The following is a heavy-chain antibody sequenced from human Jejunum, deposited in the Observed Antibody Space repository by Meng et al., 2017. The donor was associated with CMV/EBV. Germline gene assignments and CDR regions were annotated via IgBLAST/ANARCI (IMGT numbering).Heavy chain of an antibody. CDR1: GFTFSGYY. CDR2: INSTGSLT. Sequence: SCTASGFTFSGYYMTWIRQAPGKGLEWLSYINSTGSLTNYTDSVKGRFIISRDNDKNSLFLQMNNLRVDDTAVYYCARANGGLRALDYWGQGTLVTVSS. D-gene: IGHD3-10*01. V-gene: IGHV3-11*01. CDR3: ARANGGLRALDY. J-gene: IGHJ4*02.